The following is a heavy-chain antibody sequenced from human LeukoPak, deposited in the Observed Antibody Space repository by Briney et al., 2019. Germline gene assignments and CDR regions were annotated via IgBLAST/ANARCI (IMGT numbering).Heavy chain of an antibody. CDR3: ARAYITIFGVVTQPFDY. Sequence: ASVTVSCKASGYTFTSYGISWVRQAPGQGLEWMGWISAYNGNTNYAQKLQGRVTMTPDTSTSTAYMELRSLRSDDTAVYYCARAYITIFGVVTQPFDYWGQGALVTVSS. CDR1: GYTFTSYG. J-gene: IGHJ4*02. V-gene: IGHV1-18*01. D-gene: IGHD3-3*01. CDR2: ISAYNGNT.